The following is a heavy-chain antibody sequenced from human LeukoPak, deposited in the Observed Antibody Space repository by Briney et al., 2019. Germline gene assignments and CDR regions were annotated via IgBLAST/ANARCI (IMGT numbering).Heavy chain of an antibody. D-gene: IGHD3-22*01. CDR2: INHSGST. CDR3: ARESNSGYYRFDF. CDR1: GGSFSGYY. J-gene: IGHJ4*02. Sequence: TSETLSLTCAVYGGSFSGYYWSWIRQSPGKGLEWIGGINHSGSTHYNPSLKSRVIISVDTSKRRFFLKLNSVTAADTAVYYCARESNSGYYRFDFWGQGSPVTVSS. V-gene: IGHV4-34*01.